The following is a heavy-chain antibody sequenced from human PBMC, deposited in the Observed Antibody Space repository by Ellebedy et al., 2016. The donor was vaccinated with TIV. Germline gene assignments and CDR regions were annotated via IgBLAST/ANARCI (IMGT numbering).Heavy chain of an antibody. CDR2: IYSGGST. V-gene: IGHV3-66*01. CDR3: ARDRNYDFWSGYVY. J-gene: IGHJ4*02. CDR1: GASINNNN. D-gene: IGHD3-3*01. Sequence: PSETLSLTCAVYGASINNNNWWWSWVRQAPGKGLEWVSVIYSGGSTYYADSVKGRFTISRDNSKNTLYLQMNSLRAEDTAVYYCARDRNYDFWSGYVYWGQGTLVTVSS.